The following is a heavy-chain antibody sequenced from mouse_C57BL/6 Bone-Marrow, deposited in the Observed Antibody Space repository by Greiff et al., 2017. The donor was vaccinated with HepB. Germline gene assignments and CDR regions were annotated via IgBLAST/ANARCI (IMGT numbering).Heavy chain of an antibody. CDR2: IDPETGGT. Sequence: VQRVESGAELVRPGASVTLSCKASGYTFTDYEMHWVKQTPVHGLEWIGAIDPETGGTAYNQKFKGKAILTADKSSSTAYMELRSLTSEDSAVYYCTRGSFDVWGTGTTVTVSS. CDR1: GYTFTDYE. V-gene: IGHV1-15*01. J-gene: IGHJ1*03. CDR3: TRGSFDV.